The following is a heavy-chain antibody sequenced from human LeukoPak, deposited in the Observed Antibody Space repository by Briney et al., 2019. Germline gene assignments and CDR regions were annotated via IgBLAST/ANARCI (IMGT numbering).Heavy chain of an antibody. Sequence: GASVKVSCKASGGTFSSYAISWVRQAPGQGLEWMGRIIPILGIANYAQKFQGRVTITADKSTSTAYMELSSLRSEDTAVYYCARVPGIQLWSQFDYWGQGTLVTVSS. CDR1: GGTFSSYA. J-gene: IGHJ4*02. D-gene: IGHD5-18*01. CDR2: IIPILGIA. CDR3: ARVPGIQLWSQFDY. V-gene: IGHV1-69*04.